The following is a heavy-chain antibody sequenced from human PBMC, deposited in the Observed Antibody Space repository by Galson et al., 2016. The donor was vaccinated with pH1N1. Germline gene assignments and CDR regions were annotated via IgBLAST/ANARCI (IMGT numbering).Heavy chain of an antibody. Sequence: SVKVPCKVSGYLLTELSIFWVRQAPGKGLEWMGGFTAEDGETVYAQKLQGRVTMTEDTSTDTAYMELSSLRYEDTAVYYCATNSIDYYYYYMDVWGKGTTVTVSS. J-gene: IGHJ6*03. CDR2: FTAEDGET. CDR1: GYLLTELS. V-gene: IGHV1-24*01. CDR3: ATNSIDYYYYYMDV. D-gene: IGHD4-23*01.